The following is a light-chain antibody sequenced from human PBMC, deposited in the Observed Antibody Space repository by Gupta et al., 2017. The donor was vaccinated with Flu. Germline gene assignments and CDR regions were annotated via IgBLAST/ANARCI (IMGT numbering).Light chain of an antibody. Sequence: VTLSVSPGERATLSCRASQSVGSNLAWYQQKPGQAPRLLIYGASTTATGVPARFSGGGSGTEFTLTISSLQSEDIADYYCQQDNKWPGTFGHETKVGIK. CDR3: QQDNKWPGT. CDR1: QSVGSN. J-gene: IGKJ1*01. CDR2: GAS. V-gene: IGKV3-15*01.